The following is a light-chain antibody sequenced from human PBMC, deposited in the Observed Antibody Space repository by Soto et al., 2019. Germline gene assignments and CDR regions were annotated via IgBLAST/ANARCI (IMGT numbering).Light chain of an antibody. CDR2: EVT. Sequence: QSVLTQPASVSGSPGQSITISCTGTSSDVGSYNLVSWYQQHPGTAPKLMIYEVTKRPSGVSNRFSGSKSGNTSSLTISGLQAEEEAAYYCCSYAGDRPFDVLFGGGTKLTVL. CDR1: SSDVGSYNL. V-gene: IGLV2-23*02. CDR3: CSYAGDRPFDVL. J-gene: IGLJ2*01.